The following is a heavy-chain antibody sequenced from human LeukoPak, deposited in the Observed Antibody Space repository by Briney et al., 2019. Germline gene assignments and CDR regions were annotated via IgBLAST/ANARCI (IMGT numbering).Heavy chain of an antibody. CDR3: AKDVVSIVGATSAFDF. D-gene: IGHD1-26*01. CDR1: GFTFDDYA. V-gene: IGHV3-9*01. Sequence: GGSLRLSCAASGFTFDDYAMHWVRQAPGKGLEWVSGINWNSANVGFADSVKGRFSVSRDNAKSSVYLQLNSLRVYDTALYYCAKDVVSIVGATSAFDFWGLGTLVTVSS. CDR2: INWNSANV. J-gene: IGHJ4*02.